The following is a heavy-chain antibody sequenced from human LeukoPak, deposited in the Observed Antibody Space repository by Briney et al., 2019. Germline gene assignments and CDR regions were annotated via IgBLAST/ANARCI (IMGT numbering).Heavy chain of an antibody. D-gene: IGHD6-19*01. CDR3: ARVSAVAGTRLFDY. V-gene: IGHV4-59*13. J-gene: IGHJ4*02. CDR2: IYYSGTT. CDR1: GGSMTDYY. Sequence: SETLSLTCTVSGGSMTDYYWNWIRQPPGKGLDWIGFIYYSGTTNYNPSLKSRVTMSLDTSKNQFSLKMTSVTAADTAVYYCARVSAVAGTRLFDYWGQGALVTVAS.